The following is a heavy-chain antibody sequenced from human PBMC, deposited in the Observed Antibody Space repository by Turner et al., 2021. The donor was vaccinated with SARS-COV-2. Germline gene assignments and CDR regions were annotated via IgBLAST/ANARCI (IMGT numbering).Heavy chain of an antibody. CDR3: AKYGWSSSSRGAVDL. CDR2: ISGRGESI. D-gene: IGHD6-13*01. Sequence: EVQLLESGGGMAQPGGSLRLSCVASGFTFSTYAMNWVRQAPGKVLGWVSGISGRGESIYYADPVKGRFTISRDNSKNTVHLQMNSLRADDTAVYYCAKYGWSSSSRGAVDLWGHGTMVTVSS. V-gene: IGHV3-23*01. J-gene: IGHJ3*01. CDR1: GFTFSTYA.